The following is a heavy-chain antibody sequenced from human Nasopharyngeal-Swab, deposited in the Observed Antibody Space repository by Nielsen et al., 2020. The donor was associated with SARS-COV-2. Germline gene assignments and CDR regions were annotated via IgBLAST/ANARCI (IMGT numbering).Heavy chain of an antibody. CDR3: AHHYGGNTDHLDY. D-gene: IGHD4-23*01. J-gene: IGHJ4*02. V-gene: IGHV3-11*04. CDR1: GFTFSDYY. Sequence: GESLKISCAASGFTFSDYYMSWIRQAPGKGLEWVSYISSSGSTIYYADSGKGRFTISRDNAKNSLYLQMNSLRAEDTAVYYCAHHYGGNTDHLDYWGQGTLVTVSS. CDR2: ISSSGSTI.